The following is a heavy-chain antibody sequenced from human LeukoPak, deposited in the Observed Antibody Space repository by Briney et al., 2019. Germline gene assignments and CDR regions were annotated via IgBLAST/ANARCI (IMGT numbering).Heavy chain of an antibody. CDR1: GGSISSYY. CDR3: ARDGGYCSSASCSAFDY. V-gene: IGHV4-59*01. J-gene: IGHJ4*02. D-gene: IGHD2-2*01. Sequence: SETLSLTCTVSGGSISSYYWSWIRQPPGKGLEWIGYIYYSGSTNYNPSLKSRVTISVDTSKNQFSLKLSSVTAADTAVYYCARDGGYCSSASCSAFDYWGQGTLVTVSS. CDR2: IYYSGST.